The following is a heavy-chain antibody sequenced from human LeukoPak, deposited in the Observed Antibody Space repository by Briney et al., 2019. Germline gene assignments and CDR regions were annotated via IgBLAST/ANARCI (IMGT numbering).Heavy chain of an antibody. CDR2: IYHSGST. CDR1: GGSISSGGYS. CDR3: ASLHYYYGMDV. J-gene: IGHJ6*02. V-gene: IGHV4-30-2*01. Sequence: PSQTLSLTCAVSGGSISSGGYSWSWIRQPPGKGLEWIGYIYHSGSTYYNPSLKSRVTISVDRSKNQFSLKLSSVTAADTAVYYCASLHYYYGMDVWGQGATVTVSS.